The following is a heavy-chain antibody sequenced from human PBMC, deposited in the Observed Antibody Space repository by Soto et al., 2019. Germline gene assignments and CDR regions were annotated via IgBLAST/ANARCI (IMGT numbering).Heavy chain of an antibody. J-gene: IGHJ6*02. CDR2: IYYSGST. D-gene: IGHD6-13*01. CDR1: GGSIISGGYY. Sequence: KASETLSLTCTVSGGSIISGGYYWSWIRQHPGKGLEWIGYIYYSGSTCYNPSLKSRVTISVDTSKNQFSLKLSSVTAADTAVYYCARDQGAGTYYYGMDVWGQGTTVTVSS. CDR3: ARDQGAGTYYYGMDV. V-gene: IGHV4-31*03.